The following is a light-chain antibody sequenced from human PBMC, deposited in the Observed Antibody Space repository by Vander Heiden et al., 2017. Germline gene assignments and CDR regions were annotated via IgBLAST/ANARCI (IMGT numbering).Light chain of an antibody. CDR2: WAS. V-gene: IGKV4-1*01. CDR1: QGVLNRSNSKRC. J-gene: IGKJ4*01. CDR3: QQDFNSPRT. Sequence: IVMTQSPASLAVSLGERAPIICKSSQGVLNRSNSKRCVAWYQQKPGQPPKLLIYWASTRQSGVPDRFSGSGSGTDFTLTISGLQAEDTAVYYCQQDFNSPRTFGGGTKVEIK.